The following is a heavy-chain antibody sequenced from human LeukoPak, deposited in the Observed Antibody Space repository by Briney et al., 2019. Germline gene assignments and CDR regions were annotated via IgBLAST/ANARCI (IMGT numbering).Heavy chain of an antibody. J-gene: IGHJ4*02. CDR1: GGSISSYY. CDR3: ARVAHCSSTTCYQGIFDY. CDR2: IYYSGST. V-gene: IGHV4-59*01. Sequence: TETLSLTCTVSGGSISSYYWSWIRQPPGKGLEWIGYIYYSGSTNYNPSLKSRVTISVDTSKNQFSLKLSSVTAADTAVYYCARVAHCSSTTCYQGIFDYWGQGTLVTVSS. D-gene: IGHD2-2*01.